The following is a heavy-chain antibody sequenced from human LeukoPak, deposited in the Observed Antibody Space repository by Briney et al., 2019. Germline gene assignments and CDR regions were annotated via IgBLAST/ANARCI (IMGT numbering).Heavy chain of an antibody. Sequence: SETLSLTCTVSGGSISSHYWSWIRHPPGKGLEWIGYIYYSGSTNYNPSLKSRVTISVDTSKNQFSLKLSSVTAADTAVYYSAREYRALDYWGQGTLVTVSS. V-gene: IGHV4-59*11. CDR1: GGSISSHY. CDR3: AREYRALDY. CDR2: IYYSGST. J-gene: IGHJ4*02. D-gene: IGHD3-3*02.